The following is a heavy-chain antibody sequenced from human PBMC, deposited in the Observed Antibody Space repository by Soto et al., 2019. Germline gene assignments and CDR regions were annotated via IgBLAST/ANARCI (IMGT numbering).Heavy chain of an antibody. D-gene: IGHD5-12*01. CDR2: INAGNGNT. V-gene: IGHV1-3*01. CDR1: GGTFSSYA. CDR3: ARGLAIVATIVDYFDY. Sequence: ASVKVSCKASGGTFSSYAISWVRQAPGQGLEWMGWINAGNGNTKYSQKFQGRVTITRDTSASTAYMELSSLRSEDTAVYYCARGLAIVATIVDYFDYWGQGTLVTVSS. J-gene: IGHJ4*02.